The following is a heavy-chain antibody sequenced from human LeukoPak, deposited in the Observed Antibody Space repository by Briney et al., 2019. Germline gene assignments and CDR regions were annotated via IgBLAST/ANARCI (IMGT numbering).Heavy chain of an antibody. D-gene: IGHD3-10*02. V-gene: IGHV3-43*01. CDR2: AGWAGGTT. J-gene: IGHJ4*02. Sequence: GGSLRLSCATSGLNFDRYTIHWVRQAPGKGLEWVSLAGWAGGTTFYSDSVRGRFTISRDSGRKSVYLQMNSLTTDDTAFYFCAKELDTMFFDYWGQGALVTVSS. CDR3: AKELDTMFFDY. CDR1: GLNFDRYT.